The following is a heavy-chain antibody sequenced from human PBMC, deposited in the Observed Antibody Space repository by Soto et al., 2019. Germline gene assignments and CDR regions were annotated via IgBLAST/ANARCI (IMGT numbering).Heavy chain of an antibody. Sequence: QLQLQESGPGLVRPSETLSLTCTVSGGSIGSSAFYWGWIRQPPGKGLEWIGSIYHSGTTYYNPSLTSRVSISVDTSKNQFSLTLSSVTAADTAVYYCTTGLTIFGVVISSGDYWGQGILVTVSS. CDR3: TTGLTIFGVVISSGDY. J-gene: IGHJ4*02. V-gene: IGHV4-39*01. D-gene: IGHD3-3*01. CDR1: GGSIGSSAFY. CDR2: IYHSGTT.